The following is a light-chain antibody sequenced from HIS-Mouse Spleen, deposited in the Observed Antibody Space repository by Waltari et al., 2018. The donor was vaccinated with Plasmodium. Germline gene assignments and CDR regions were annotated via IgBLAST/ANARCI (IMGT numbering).Light chain of an antibody. V-gene: IGLV2-14*01. CDR2: EVS. CDR3: SSYTSSSTVV. CDR1: SSDVGGYNY. Sequence: QSALTQPASVSGSPGQSITISCPGTSSDVGGYNYVSWYQQHPGKAPKLMIYEVSNRPSGVSNRFSGSKSGNTASLTISGLQVEDEADYYCSSYTSSSTVVFGGGTKLTVL. J-gene: IGLJ2*01.